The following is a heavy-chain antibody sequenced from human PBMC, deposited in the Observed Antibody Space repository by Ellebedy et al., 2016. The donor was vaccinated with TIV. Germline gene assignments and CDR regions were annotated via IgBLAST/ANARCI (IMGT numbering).Heavy chain of an antibody. CDR3: ARVLMLRGPLPYAMDV. D-gene: IGHD3-10*01. J-gene: IGHJ6*02. CDR2: INMNNGNT. Sequence: AASVKVSCKVSGPPFTPHTITWVRQAPGQGLEWMGWINMNNGNTNYAQKFQGRLTLTTDTSTTTAYMELGSLRVDDTALYYCARVLMLRGPLPYAMDVWGQGTTVSVSS. CDR1: GPPFTPHT. V-gene: IGHV1-18*04.